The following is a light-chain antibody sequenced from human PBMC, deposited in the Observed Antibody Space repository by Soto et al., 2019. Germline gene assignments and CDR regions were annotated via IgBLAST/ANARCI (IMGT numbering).Light chain of an antibody. J-gene: IGKJ2*01. CDR2: GAS. CDR3: QQYGSSPYN. V-gene: IGKV3-20*01. CDR1: QSVSSSY. Sequence: EIVLTQSTGTLSLSPGERATLSCRASQSVSSSYLAWYQQKPGQAPRLLIYGASSRATGIPDRFSGSESGTDFTLTISSMEPEDFAVYYGQQYGSSPYNFGQATKVEIK.